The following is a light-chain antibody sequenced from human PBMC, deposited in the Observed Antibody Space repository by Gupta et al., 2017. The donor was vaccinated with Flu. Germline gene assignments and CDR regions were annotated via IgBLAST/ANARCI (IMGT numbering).Light chain of an antibody. CDR3: QQYNDGPLT. V-gene: IGKV3-15*01. CDR2: DAS. Sequence: GERATLSGRASQSIASDLAGYQQKPGQAPRLVIYDASTRAAGFPSRFSGSGSETEFTLTISSLQSEDFAIYYCQQYNDGPLTFGQGTKVEIK. J-gene: IGKJ1*01. CDR1: QSIASD.